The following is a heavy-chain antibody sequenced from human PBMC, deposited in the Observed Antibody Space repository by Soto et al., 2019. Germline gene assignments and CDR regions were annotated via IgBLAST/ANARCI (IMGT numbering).Heavy chain of an antibody. J-gene: IGHJ3*02. CDR1: GYSFTSYS. Sequence: ASVKVSCKASGYSFTSYSMHWVRQAPGQRLEWMGWINAANGKRKYSQNFQGRVTVTTDTSASTAYMALSGLRSEDTAVYYCARYSADAFDIWGQGTMVTVAS. CDR3: ARYSADAFDI. D-gene: IGHD2-21*01. CDR2: INAANGKR. V-gene: IGHV1-3*01.